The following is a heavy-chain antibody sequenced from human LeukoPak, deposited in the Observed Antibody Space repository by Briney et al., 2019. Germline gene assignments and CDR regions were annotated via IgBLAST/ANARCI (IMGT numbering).Heavy chain of an antibody. J-gene: IGHJ3*02. CDR2: IKQDGSEK. CDR3: ARASGSKRVGAFDI. Sequence: PGGSLRLSCAASGFTFSSYWMSWVRQAPGKGLEGVANIKQDGSEKYYVDSVKGRFTISRDNAKNSLYLQMNSLRAEDTAVYYCARASGSKRVGAFDIWGQGTMVTVSS. V-gene: IGHV3-7*01. D-gene: IGHD1-26*01. CDR1: GFTFSSYW.